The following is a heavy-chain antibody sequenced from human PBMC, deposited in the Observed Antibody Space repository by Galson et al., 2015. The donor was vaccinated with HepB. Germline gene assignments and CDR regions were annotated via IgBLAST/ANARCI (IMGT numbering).Heavy chain of an antibody. CDR1: GYTFTSYD. J-gene: IGHJ5*02. CDR3: ARGNIVVVIATWFDP. D-gene: IGHD2-21*01. CDR2: MNPNSGNT. V-gene: IGHV1-8*01. Sequence: SVKVSCKASGYTFTSYDINWVRQATGQGLEWMGWMNPNSGNTGYAQKFQGRVTMTRNTSISTAYMELSSLRSEDTAVYYCARGNIVVVIATWFDPWGQGTLVTVSS.